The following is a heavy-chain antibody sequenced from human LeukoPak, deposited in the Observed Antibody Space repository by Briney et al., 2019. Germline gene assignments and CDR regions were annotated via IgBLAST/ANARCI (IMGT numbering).Heavy chain of an antibody. D-gene: IGHD3-10*01. CDR1: GFTFNNCA. J-gene: IGHJ4*02. CDR3: ARDIKLSPYYGSGSPLDY. CDR2: ISGNGGRT. Sequence: GGSLRLSCAASGFTFNNCAMSWVRQAPGKGLEWVSTISGNGGRTYYADSVKGRFTISRDNSKNTLYLQMNSLRAEDTAVYYCARDIKLSPYYGSGSPLDYWGQGTLVTVSS. V-gene: IGHV3-23*01.